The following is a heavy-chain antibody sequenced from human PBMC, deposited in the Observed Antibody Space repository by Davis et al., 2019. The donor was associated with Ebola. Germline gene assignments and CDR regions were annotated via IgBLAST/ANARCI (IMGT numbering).Heavy chain of an antibody. Sequence: GSLRLSCAVSGCPISSSNWWSWVRQPPGKGLEWIGEINHSGRTNYNPSLKSRVTISVDTSKNQFSVRLSSVTAADTAVYYCARHTSGSYSSYFDYWGQGTLLTVSS. J-gene: IGHJ4*02. D-gene: IGHD1-26*01. CDR3: ARHTSGSYSSYFDY. CDR2: INHSGRT. CDR1: GCPISSSNW. V-gene: IGHV4-4*02.